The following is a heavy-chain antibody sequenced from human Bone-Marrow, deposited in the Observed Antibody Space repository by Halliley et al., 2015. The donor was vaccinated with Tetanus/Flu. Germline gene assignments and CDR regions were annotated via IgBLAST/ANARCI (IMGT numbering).Heavy chain of an antibody. V-gene: IGHV3-7*04. Sequence: ANIKEDGSEKYYVGSVKGRFIISRGNADDSLSLQMNSLRVEDTAVYYCARDSIYSSSSGDFDYWGQGTLVAVSS. CDR3: ARDSIYSSSSGDFDY. CDR2: IKEDGSEK. J-gene: IGHJ4*02. D-gene: IGHD6-6*01.